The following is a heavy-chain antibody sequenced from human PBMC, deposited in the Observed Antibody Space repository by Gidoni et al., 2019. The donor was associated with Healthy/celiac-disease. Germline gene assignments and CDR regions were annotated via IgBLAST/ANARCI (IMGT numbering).Heavy chain of an antibody. J-gene: IGHJ4*02. V-gene: IGHV1-69*01. CDR1: GGTFSSYA. CDR3: ARLNQEKYSSSWAPDDY. CDR2: IIPIFGTA. Sequence: EVKKPGSSVKVSCKASGGTFSSYAISWVRQAPGQGVEWMGGIIPIFGTANYAQKFQGRVTITADESTSTAYMELSSLRSEDTAVYYCARLNQEKYSSSWAPDDYWGQGTLVTVSS. D-gene: IGHD6-13*01.